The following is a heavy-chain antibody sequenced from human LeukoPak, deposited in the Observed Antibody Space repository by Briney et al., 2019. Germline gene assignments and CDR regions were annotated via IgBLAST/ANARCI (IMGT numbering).Heavy chain of an antibody. CDR2: IYYSGST. V-gene: IGHV4-30-4*08. Sequence: SETLSLTCTVSGGSISSGDYYWSWIRQPPGKGLEGIGYIYYSGSTYYNPSLKSRVTISVDTSKNQFSLKLSSVTAADTAVYYCARQGIYGSGRDYWGQGTLVTVSS. J-gene: IGHJ4*02. CDR3: ARQGIYGSGRDY. D-gene: IGHD3-10*01. CDR1: GGSISSGDYY.